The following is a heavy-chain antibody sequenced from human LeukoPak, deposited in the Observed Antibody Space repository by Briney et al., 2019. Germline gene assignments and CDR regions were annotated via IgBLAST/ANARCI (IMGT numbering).Heavy chain of an antibody. CDR1: GYTFTRYG. J-gene: IGHJ4*02. Sequence: GASVKVSCKASGYTFTRYGISWVRQAPGQGLEWMGWISVYNGNTKYAQKLQGRVTMTTDTSTTTAYMEVRSLRSDDTAVDCCARNATGYPPNYWGQGTLVTVSS. D-gene: IGHD3-9*01. CDR2: ISVYNGNT. V-gene: IGHV1-18*01. CDR3: ARNATGYPPNY.